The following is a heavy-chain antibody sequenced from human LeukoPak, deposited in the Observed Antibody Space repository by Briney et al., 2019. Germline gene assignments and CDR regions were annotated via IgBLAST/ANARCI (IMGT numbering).Heavy chain of an antibody. V-gene: IGHV3-11*06. Sequence: PGGSLRLSCAASGFTFSDYYMSWIRQAPGKGLEWVSYISGSSNYIYYADSVKGRFTISRDNAKNSVYLQMNSLRAEDTAVYYCAREPSGWYLDYWGQGTLVTVSS. CDR3: AREPSGWYLDY. D-gene: IGHD6-19*01. CDR1: GFTFSDYY. CDR2: ISGSSNYI. J-gene: IGHJ4*02.